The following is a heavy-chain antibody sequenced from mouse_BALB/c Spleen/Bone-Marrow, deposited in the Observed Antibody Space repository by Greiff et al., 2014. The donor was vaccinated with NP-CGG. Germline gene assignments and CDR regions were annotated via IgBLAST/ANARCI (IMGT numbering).Heavy chain of an antibody. CDR3: TRGGNWEDFDY. J-gene: IGHJ2*01. CDR1: GFTFSGFG. Sequence: EVKLVESGGGLVQPGGSRKLSCAASGFTFSGFGMHWVRQAPEKGLEWIAYISSDSGAIFYADTVKGRFTISRDNPKNTLFLQMTSLRSEDTAIYFCTRGGNWEDFDYWGQGTTLTVSS. V-gene: IGHV5-17*02. CDR2: ISSDSGAI. D-gene: IGHD4-1*01.